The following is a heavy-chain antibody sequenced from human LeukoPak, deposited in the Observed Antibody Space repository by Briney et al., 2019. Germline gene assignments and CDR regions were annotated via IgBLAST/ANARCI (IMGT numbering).Heavy chain of an antibody. Sequence: TSETLSLTCTVSGGSISSYYWSWIRQPPGKGLEWIGYIYYSGSTNYNPSLKSRVTISVDTSKNQFSLKLSSVTAADTAVYYCAGMVAGFTANFDYWGQGTLVTVSS. CDR1: GGSISSYY. J-gene: IGHJ4*02. V-gene: IGHV4-59*01. CDR3: AGMVAGFTANFDY. CDR2: IYYSGST. D-gene: IGHD5-18*01.